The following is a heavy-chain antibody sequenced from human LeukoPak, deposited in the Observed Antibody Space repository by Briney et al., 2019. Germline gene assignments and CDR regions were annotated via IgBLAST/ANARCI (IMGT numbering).Heavy chain of an antibody. J-gene: IGHJ4*02. Sequence: PSETLSLTCTVSGGSISSGSYYWGWIRQPPGKGLEWIGSIYYSGSTYYNPSLKSRVTISVDTSKNQFSLKLSSVTAADTAVYYCASSPRIAAAGTENWGQGTLVTVSS. CDR2: IYYSGST. D-gene: IGHD6-13*01. CDR1: GGSISSGSYY. V-gene: IGHV4-39*01. CDR3: ASSPRIAAAGTEN.